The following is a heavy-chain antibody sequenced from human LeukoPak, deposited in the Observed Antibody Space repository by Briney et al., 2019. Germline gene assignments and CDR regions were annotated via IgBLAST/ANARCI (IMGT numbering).Heavy chain of an antibody. CDR2: ISSSSSTI. D-gene: IGHD6-13*01. J-gene: IGHJ4*02. Sequence: GGSLRLXCAASGFTFSSYSMNWVRQAPGKGLEWVSYISSSSSTIYYADSVKGRFTTSRDNAKNSLYLQMNSLRAEDTAVYYCARDAAGYSSSWYYFDYWGLGTLVTVSS. CDR3: ARDAAGYSSSWYYFDY. CDR1: GFTFSSYS. V-gene: IGHV3-48*01.